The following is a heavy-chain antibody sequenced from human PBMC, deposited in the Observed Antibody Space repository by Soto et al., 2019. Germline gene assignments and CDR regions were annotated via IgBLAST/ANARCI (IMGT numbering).Heavy chain of an antibody. CDR2: ISAYNGNT. CDR3: ARDGSDYYGSRSYYTHFDY. V-gene: IGHV1-18*01. Sequence: ASVKVSCKASGYTFTSYGISWVRQAPGQGLEWMGWISAYNGNTNYAQKLQGRVTMTTDTSTSTAYMELRSLRSDDTAVYYCARDGSDYYGSRSYYTHFDYWGQGTLVTVSS. CDR1: GYTFTSYG. D-gene: IGHD3-10*01. J-gene: IGHJ4*02.